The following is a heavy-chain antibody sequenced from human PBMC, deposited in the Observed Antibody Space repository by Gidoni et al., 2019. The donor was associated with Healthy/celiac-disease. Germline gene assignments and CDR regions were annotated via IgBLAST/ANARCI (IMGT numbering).Heavy chain of an antibody. CDR2: ISYDGSNK. V-gene: IGHV3-30*18. CDR1: GFTFSRYG. J-gene: IGHJ4*02. Sequence: QVQLVESGGVVVQPGRSLRLSCAASGFTFSRYGMHWVRQAPGKGLELVAVISYDGSNKYYADSVKGRFTISRDNSKNTLYLQMNSLRAEDTAVYYCAKLHGGDFDYWGQGTLVTVSS. CDR3: AKLHGGDFDY. D-gene: IGHD4-17*01.